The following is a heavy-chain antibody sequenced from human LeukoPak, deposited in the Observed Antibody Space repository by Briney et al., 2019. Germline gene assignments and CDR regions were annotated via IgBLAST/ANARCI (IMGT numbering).Heavy chain of an antibody. J-gene: IGHJ4*02. CDR3: ARNYYDTSGYYYFDY. CDR2: IYPGDSET. CDR1: GYNFTSYW. Sequence: GESLKISCKGSGYNFTSYWIGWVRQMPGKGLEWMGIIYPGDSETRYNPSLQGQVTISADESISTAYLQWSSLKASDTAMYYCARNYYDTSGYYYFDYWGQGTLVTVSS. D-gene: IGHD3-22*01. V-gene: IGHV5-51*01.